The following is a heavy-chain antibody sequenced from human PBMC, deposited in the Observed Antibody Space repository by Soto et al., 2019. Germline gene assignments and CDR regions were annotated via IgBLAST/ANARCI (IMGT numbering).Heavy chain of an antibody. CDR3: ANRNYGTIDY. CDR2: ITTSGGST. D-gene: IGHD3-10*01. V-gene: IGHV3-23*01. CDR1: GFTFSNSA. Sequence: PGGSLRLSCSASGFTFSNSAMSWVRQAPGKGLEWVSTITTSGGSTYYADSVKGRFTISRDNSKNTLWLQMNSLGAEDTAVYYCANRNYGTIDYWGQGALVTVSS. J-gene: IGHJ4*02.